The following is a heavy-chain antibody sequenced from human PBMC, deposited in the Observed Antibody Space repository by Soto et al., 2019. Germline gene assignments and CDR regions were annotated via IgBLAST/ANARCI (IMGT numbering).Heavy chain of an antibody. V-gene: IGHV3-23*01. CDR3: AKDGFAPSYFYYYYLDV. D-gene: IGHD2-21*01. CDR2: ISGSGIST. CDR1: GFTFSSYA. J-gene: IGHJ6*03. Sequence: GGSLRLSCAASGFTFSSYAMTWVRQAPGKGLEWVSAISGSGISTYYPDSVKGRFTISRDNSKNTLYLQMNSLRAEDTAVYYCAKDGFAPSYFYYYYLDVWGKGTTVTVSS.